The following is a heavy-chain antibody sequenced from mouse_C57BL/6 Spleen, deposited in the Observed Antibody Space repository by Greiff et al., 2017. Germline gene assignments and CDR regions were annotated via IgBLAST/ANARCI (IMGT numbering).Heavy chain of an antibody. D-gene: IGHD3-1*01. J-gene: IGHJ2*01. CDR2: ILPGSGST. CDR1: GYTFTGYW. Sequence: VQLQQSGAELMKPGASVQLSCKATGYTFTGYWIEWVKQRPGHGLEWIGEILPGSGSTNYTEKFKGKATFTADTSSNTAYMQLSTLTTEDSAIYYCARRDRAFDYWGQGTTLTVSS. V-gene: IGHV1-9*01. CDR3: ARRDRAFDY.